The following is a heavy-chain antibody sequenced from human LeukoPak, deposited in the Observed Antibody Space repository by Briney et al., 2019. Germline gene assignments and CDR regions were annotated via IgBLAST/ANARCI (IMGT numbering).Heavy chain of an antibody. CDR3: ARGYDILTGYFDY. D-gene: IGHD3-9*01. J-gene: IGHJ4*02. CDR1: GYAFTSYD. V-gene: IGHV1-8*01. CDR2: MNPNSGNT. Sequence: ASVKVSCKASGYAFTSYDINWVRQATGQGLEWMGWMNPNSGNTGYAQKFQGRVTMTRNISISTAYMELSSLRSEDTAVYYCARGYDILTGYFDYWGQGTLVTVSS.